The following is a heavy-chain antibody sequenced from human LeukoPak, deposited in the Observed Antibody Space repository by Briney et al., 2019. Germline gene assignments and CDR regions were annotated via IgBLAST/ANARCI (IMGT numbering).Heavy chain of an antibody. J-gene: IGHJ3*02. D-gene: IGHD4-17*01. CDR3: ARAGYGEYTSDAFDI. Sequence: SETLSLTCTVSGGSISSYYWSWIRQPPGKGLEWIGYIYYSGSTNYNPSLKSRVTISVDTSKNQFSLKLCSVTAADTAVYYCARAGYGEYTSDAFDIWGQGTMVTVSS. CDR2: IYYSGST. CDR1: GGSISSYY. V-gene: IGHV4-59*01.